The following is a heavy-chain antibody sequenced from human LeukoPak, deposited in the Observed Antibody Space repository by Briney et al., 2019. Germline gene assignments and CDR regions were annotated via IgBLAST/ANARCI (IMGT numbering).Heavy chain of an antibody. Sequence: GGSLRLSCAASGFTFSSYWMHWVRQAPGKGLVWVSRINSDGSSTSYADSVKGRFTISRDNAKNTLYLQMNSLRAEDTAVYYCARVGIWVGAAGYGYWGQGTLVTVSS. V-gene: IGHV3-74*01. CDR3: ARVGIWVGAAGYGY. J-gene: IGHJ4*02. CDR2: INSDGSST. D-gene: IGHD6-13*01. CDR1: GFTFSSYW.